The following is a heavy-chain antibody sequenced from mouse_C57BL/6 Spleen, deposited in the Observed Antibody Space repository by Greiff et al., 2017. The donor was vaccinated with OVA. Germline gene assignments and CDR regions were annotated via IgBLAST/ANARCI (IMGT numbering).Heavy chain of an antibody. V-gene: IGHV1-76*01. CDR3: ARRTYDYDGFAY. CDR2: IYPGSGNT. CDR1: GYTFTDYY. Sequence: VKLQESGAELVRPGASVKLSCKASGYTFTDYYINWVKQRPGQGLEWIARIYPGSGNTYYNEKFKGKATLTAEKSSSTAYMQLSSLTSEDSAVYFCARRTYDYDGFAYWGQGTLVTVSA. J-gene: IGHJ3*01. D-gene: IGHD2-4*01.